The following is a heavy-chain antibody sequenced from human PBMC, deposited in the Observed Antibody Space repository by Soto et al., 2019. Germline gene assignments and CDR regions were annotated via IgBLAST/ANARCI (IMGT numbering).Heavy chain of an antibody. Sequence: QVQLVESGGGVVQPGRSLRLSCAASGFTFSSYGMHWVRQAPGRGLEWVAVISYDGSNKYYADSVKGRFTISRDNSKNTLYLQMNSLRAEDTDVYYCAKGGLYDSNGYYYYYYGMDVWGQGTTVTVSS. D-gene: IGHD3-22*01. CDR2: ISYDGSNK. CDR1: GFTFSSYG. CDR3: AKGGLYDSNGYYYYYYGMDV. J-gene: IGHJ6*02. V-gene: IGHV3-30*18.